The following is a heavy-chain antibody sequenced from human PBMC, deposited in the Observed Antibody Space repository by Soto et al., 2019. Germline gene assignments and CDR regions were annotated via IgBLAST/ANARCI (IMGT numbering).Heavy chain of an antibody. D-gene: IGHD2-15*01. V-gene: IGHV1-18*01. CDR2: ISAYNGNT. CDR1: GYTFTSYG. CDR3: ARDHRHLGYCSGGRCYLHDY. J-gene: IGHJ4*02. Sequence: ASVKVSCKASGYTFTSYGISWVRQAPGQGLEWMGWISAYNGNTNYAQKLQGRVTMTTDTSTSTAYMELRSLRSDDTAVYYCARDHRHLGYCSGGRCYLHDYWGQGTLVTVSS.